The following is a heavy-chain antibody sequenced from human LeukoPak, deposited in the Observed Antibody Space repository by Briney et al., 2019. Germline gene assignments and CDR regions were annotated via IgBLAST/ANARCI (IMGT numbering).Heavy chain of an antibody. CDR2: ISWNSGSI. J-gene: IGHJ5*02. D-gene: IGHD6-6*01. V-gene: IGHV3-9*01. CDR1: GFTFDDYA. CDR3: AKDARRYSSSLRNWFDP. Sequence: PGRSLRLSCAASGFTFDDYAMHWVRQAPGKGLEWVSGISWNSGSIGYADSVKGRFTISRDNAKNSLYLQMNSLRAEDTALYYCAKDARRYSSSLRNWFDPWGQGTLVTVSS.